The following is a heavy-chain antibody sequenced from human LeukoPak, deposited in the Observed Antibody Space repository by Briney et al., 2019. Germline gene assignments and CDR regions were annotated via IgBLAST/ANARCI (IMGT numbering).Heavy chain of an antibody. CDR2: IKQDGSQE. Sequence: GGSLRLSCAASRFTLSTYWMSWVRQAPGKGLEWVAHIKQDGSQEYYVDSVKGRFTISRDSAKNSLYLQMNSLRAEDTAVYYCARDFRGYSGYDYDYGMDVWGQGTTVTVSS. D-gene: IGHD5-12*01. V-gene: IGHV3-7*01. J-gene: IGHJ6*02. CDR3: ARDFRGYSGYDYDYGMDV. CDR1: RFTLSTYW.